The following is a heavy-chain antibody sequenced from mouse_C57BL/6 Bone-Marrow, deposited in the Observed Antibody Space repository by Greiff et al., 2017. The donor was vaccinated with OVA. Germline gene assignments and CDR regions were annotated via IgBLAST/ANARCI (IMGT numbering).Heavy chain of an antibody. CDR3: ARRGSSGYLFYFDY. CDR1: GYTFTSYW. J-gene: IGHJ2*01. CDR2: IHPNSGST. D-gene: IGHD3-2*02. V-gene: IGHV1-64*01. Sequence: QVQLQQPGAELVKPGASVKLSCKASGYTFTSYWMHWVKQRPGQGLEWIGMIHPNSGSTNYNEKFKSKATLTVDKSSSTAYMQLSSLTSEDSAVYYCARRGSSGYLFYFDYWGQGTTLTVSS.